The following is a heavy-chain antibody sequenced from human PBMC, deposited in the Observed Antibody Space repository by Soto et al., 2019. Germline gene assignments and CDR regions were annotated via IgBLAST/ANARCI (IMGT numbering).Heavy chain of an antibody. CDR2: IYYSGST. D-gene: IGHD2-2*02. V-gene: IGHV4-31*03. Sequence: QVQLQESGPGLVKPSQTLSLTCTVSGGSISSGGYYWSWIRQHPGKGLEWIGYIYYSGSTYYNPSRKSRVTISVDTSKNQFSLKLSSVTAADTVVYYCARGGSPGGVVPAAICNWGQGTLVTVSS. CDR1: GGSISSGGYY. J-gene: IGHJ4*02. CDR3: ARGGSPGGVVPAAICN.